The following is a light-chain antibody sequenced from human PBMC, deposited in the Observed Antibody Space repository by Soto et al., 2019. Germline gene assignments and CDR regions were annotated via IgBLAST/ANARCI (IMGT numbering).Light chain of an antibody. CDR2: GAS. V-gene: IGKV3-20*01. Sequence: EIVLTQSPGTLSLSPGESATLSCRASQSVSSSQVAWYQQKAGQAPRLLIYGASSRATGIPDRFSGVGSETDFTLTISRLEPEDFAVYYCQQYDKSPHTFGQGTKLEIK. CDR3: QQYDKSPHT. J-gene: IGKJ2*01. CDR1: QSVSSSQ.